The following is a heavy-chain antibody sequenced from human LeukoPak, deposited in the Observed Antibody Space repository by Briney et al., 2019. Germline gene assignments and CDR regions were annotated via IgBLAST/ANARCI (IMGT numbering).Heavy chain of an antibody. CDR3: AREAFCGGDCYSGFDY. CDR1: DDSITMYY. D-gene: IGHD2-21*02. V-gene: IGHV4-59*01. Sequence: SETLSLTCSVSDDSITMYYWTWIRQPPGKGLEWIGYIFYNEGTSYNPSLKSRVTISVDTSNNQLSLKVNSVTAADTAVYYCAREAFCGGDCYSGFDYWGQGTLVTVSS. J-gene: IGHJ4*02. CDR2: IFYNEGT.